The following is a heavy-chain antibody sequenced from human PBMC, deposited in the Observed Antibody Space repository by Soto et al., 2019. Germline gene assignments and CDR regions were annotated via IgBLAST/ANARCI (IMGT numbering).Heavy chain of an antibody. CDR3: ARSAAYCTCITCLFDSF. CDR1: GYTFSSYG. Sequence: QAQLVQSGAEVKKPGASVKVSCRASGYTFSSYGYAWGRQAPGQGLEWLGWISAYNGDTNYAQKFPDSVNLTTDPSTTTAYMELRNLGSDDTAVYYCARSAAYCTCITCLFDSFWGLGTLVTVSS. J-gene: IGHJ4*02. CDR2: ISAYNGDT. V-gene: IGHV1-18*01. D-gene: IGHD2-8*01.